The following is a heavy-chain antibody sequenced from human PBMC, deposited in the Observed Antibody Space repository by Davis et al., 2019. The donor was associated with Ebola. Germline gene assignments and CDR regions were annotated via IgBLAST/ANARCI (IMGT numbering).Heavy chain of an antibody. Sequence: SVKVSCKASGGTFSSYAISWVRQAPGQGLEWMGGIIPIFGTANYAQKFQGRVTITADKSTSTAYMELSSLRSKDTAVYYCARDLAYYDNNYYYGMDVWGQGTTVTVSS. CDR2: IIPIFGTA. CDR3: ARDLAYYDNNYYYGMDV. D-gene: IGHD3-22*01. J-gene: IGHJ6*02. V-gene: IGHV1-69*06. CDR1: GGTFSSYA.